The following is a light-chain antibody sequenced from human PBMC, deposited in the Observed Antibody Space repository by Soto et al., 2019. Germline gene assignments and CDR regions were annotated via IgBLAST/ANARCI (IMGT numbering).Light chain of an antibody. CDR2: DVN. CDR1: SSDVGGYNF. Sequence: QSALTQPRSVSGSPGQSVTISCTGTSSDVGGYNFVSWYQHHPGKAPKLMVYDVNKRPSGVPGRFSGSKSGNSASLTIFGLQADDEADYYCYSFAGDFYVFGTGTKLTVL. V-gene: IGLV2-11*01. J-gene: IGLJ1*01. CDR3: YSFAGDFYV.